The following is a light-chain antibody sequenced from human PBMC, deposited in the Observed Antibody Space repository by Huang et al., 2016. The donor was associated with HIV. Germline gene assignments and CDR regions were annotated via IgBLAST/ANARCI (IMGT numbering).Light chain of an antibody. CDR2: GAS. Sequence: EIVMTQSPDNLSVSPGERATLSCRASQSVSSNLAWYQQKPGQAPRVLIYGASTRATGIPARFSGSGSGTEFTLTIGSLQSEDFAVYSCQQYNNWPWTFGQGTRVEIK. CDR3: QQYNNWPWT. V-gene: IGKV3-15*01. J-gene: IGKJ1*01. CDR1: QSVSSN.